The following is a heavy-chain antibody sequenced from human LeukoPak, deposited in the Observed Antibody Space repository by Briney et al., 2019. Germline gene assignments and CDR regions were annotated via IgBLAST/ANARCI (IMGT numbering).Heavy chain of an antibody. CDR1: GGSISSGGYY. CDR2: IYYSGST. V-gene: IGHV4-31*03. J-gene: IGHJ6*02. CDR3: ARLTVVVPAAIHYYYYGMDV. D-gene: IGHD2-2*01. Sequence: SQTLSLTCTVSGGSISSGGYYWSWIRQHPGKGLEWIGYIYYSGSTYYNPSLKSRVTISVDTSKNQFSLKLSSVTAADTAVYYCARLTVVVPAAIHYYYYGMDVWGQGTTVTVSS.